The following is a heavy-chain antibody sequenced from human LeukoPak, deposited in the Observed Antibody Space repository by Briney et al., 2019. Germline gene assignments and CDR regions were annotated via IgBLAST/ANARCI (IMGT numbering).Heavy chain of an antibody. CDR1: GFNFRSYE. CDR2: ISNTDETR. D-gene: IGHD6-19*01. J-gene: IGHJ4*02. V-gene: IGHV3-48*03. Sequence: GSLRLSRAASGFNFRSYEMNWVRQAPGKGLEWVSYISNTDETRTYADSVKGRFTISRDNAKNSLHLEMNSLRAEDTAVYYCAREIVSAVAGNFDYWGQGTLVTVSS. CDR3: AREIVSAVAGNFDY.